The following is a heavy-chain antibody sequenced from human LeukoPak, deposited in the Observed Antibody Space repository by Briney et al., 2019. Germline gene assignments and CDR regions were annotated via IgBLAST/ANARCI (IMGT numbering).Heavy chain of an antibody. V-gene: IGHV3-33*01. CDR2: IWYDGSKT. J-gene: IGHJ6*02. Sequence: PGRSLRLSCAASGFTFSSNGMHWVGQAPGKGLEWVGIIWYDGSKTYYADSVKGRFTISRDNSKNTLYLQMNSLRVEDTAVYYCARPYYSNYYYYGMDVWGQGTTVTVSS. CDR3: ARPYYSNYYYYGMDV. D-gene: IGHD4-11*01. CDR1: GFTFSSNG.